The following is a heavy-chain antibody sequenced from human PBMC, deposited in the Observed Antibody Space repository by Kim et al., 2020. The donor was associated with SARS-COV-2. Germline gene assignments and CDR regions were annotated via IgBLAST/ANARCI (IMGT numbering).Heavy chain of an antibody. V-gene: IGHV4-39*02. D-gene: IGHD4-17*01. CDR3: TRDYGDYWLDP. CDR1: GGSIRSSTYY. J-gene: IGHJ5*02. Sequence: SETLSLTCTVSGGSIRSSTYYWGWIRQPPGKGLEWIGNIYYSGSTYYNPSLKSRITISVDTSKNQFSLRLRSVTAADTAVYYCTRDYGDYWLDPWGQGTLVTVSS. CDR2: IYYSGST.